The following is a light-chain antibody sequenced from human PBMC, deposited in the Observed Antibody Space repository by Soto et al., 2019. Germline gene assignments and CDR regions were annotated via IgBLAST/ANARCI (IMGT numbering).Light chain of an antibody. V-gene: IGKV3D-20*02. J-gene: IGKJ5*01. CDR3: QQRSNWIT. CDR1: QSVGSNY. CDR2: GAS. Sequence: EFVLTQSPGTLSLSPGERATLSCRASQSVGSNYLAWYQQKPGQAPRLLIYGASSRATGIADRFSGSGSGTDFTLTISRLEPEDFAVYFCQQRSNWITFGQGTRLEIK.